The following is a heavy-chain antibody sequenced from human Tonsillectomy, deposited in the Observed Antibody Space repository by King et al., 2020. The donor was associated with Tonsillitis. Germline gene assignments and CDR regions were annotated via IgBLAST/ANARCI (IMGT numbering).Heavy chain of an antibody. J-gene: IGHJ4*02. CDR1: GGSISSRSYY. CDR3: ASKVLGRLWFGEFDY. Sequence: LQLQESGPGLVKPSETLSLTCTVSGGSISSRSYYWGWIRQPPGEGLEWIGSLYYSGSTNYNPSLKSRITIFVDTSKNQFSLKLSSVTAADTAVYYCASKVLGRLWFGEFDYWGQGTLVTVSS. V-gene: IGHV4-39*01. CDR2: LYYSGST. D-gene: IGHD3-10*01.